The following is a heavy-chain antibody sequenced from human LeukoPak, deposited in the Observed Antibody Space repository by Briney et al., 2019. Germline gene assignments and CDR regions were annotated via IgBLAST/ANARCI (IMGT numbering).Heavy chain of an antibody. V-gene: IGHV1-2*02. J-gene: IGHJ4*02. CDR3: ARVVVPAGGGVVDY. CDR1: GYTFTDYY. CDR2: INSNSGGT. Sequence: GASVKVSCTASGYTFTDYYMHWVRQAPGQGLEWMGWINSNSGGTNYAQKFQGRVTMTRDTSISTVYMELSSLRSDDTAAYYCARVVVPAGGGVVDYWGQGTLVTVSS. D-gene: IGHD3-16*01.